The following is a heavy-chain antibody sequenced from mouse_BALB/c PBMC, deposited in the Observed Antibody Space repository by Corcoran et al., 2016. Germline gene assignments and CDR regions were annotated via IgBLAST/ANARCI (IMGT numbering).Heavy chain of an antibody. V-gene: IGHV1S136*01. CDR3: ARLYPGIAMDY. Sequence: EVQLQQSGPELVKPGASVKMSCKASGYTFTSYVMHWVKQKPGQGLEWIGYINPYNDGTKYNEKFKGKATLASDKSSSTAYMELSSLTSEDSAVYYCARLYPGIAMDYWGQGTSVTVSS. CDR2: INPYNDGT. CDR1: GYTFTSYV. J-gene: IGHJ4*01.